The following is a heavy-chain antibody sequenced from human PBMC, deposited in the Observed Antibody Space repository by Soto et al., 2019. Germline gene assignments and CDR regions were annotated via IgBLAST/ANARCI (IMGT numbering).Heavy chain of an antibody. CDR1: GFIINNYA. CDR2: ISYDGSNK. J-gene: IGHJ6*02. D-gene: IGHD3-3*01. V-gene: IGHV3-30*04. Sequence: QVQLVESGGGVVQPGRSLRVSCAASGFIINNYAMHWVRQTPGKGLEWMAVISYDGSNKHYEDSVKGRFTISRDNSKNTLYLQMNNLRPDDSAVYYCARRQDFGGPHYYYGMDVWGQGTTVTVSS. CDR3: ARRQDFGGPHYYYGMDV.